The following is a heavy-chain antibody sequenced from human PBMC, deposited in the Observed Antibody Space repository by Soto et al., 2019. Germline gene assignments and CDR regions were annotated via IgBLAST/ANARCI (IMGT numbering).Heavy chain of an antibody. D-gene: IGHD6-13*01. CDR3: AKPRIAAAGTLLDY. V-gene: IGHV3-30*18. CDR2: ISYDESNK. Sequence: RISSAASSFTFSSYGMHGVRKAPGKGLEWVAVISYDESNKYYADSVKSRFTISRDNSKNTLYLQMNSLRAKDTAVYYCAKPRIAAAGTLLDYWGQRTLVTVSS. CDR1: SFTFSSYG. J-gene: IGHJ4*02.